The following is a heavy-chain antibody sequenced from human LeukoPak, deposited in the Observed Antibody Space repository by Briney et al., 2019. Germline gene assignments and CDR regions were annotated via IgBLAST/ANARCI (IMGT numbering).Heavy chain of an antibody. CDR2: IKPSSGAT. J-gene: IGHJ4*02. V-gene: IGHV1-2*02. CDR1: GYTFSGHY. CDR3: ASCYYDSSGYSYFDY. Sequence: ASVKVSCKASGYTFSGHYMHWVRQAPGQGLEWMGWIKPSSGATNYAQKFRGRVTMTRDTSNRTSYMELSRLRSDDTALYYCASCYYDSSGYSYFDYWGQGTLVTVSS. D-gene: IGHD3-22*01.